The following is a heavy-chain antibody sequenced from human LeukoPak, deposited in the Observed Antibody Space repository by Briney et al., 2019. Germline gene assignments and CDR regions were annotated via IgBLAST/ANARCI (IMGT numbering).Heavy chain of an antibody. CDR2: ISGSGGST. Sequence: PGGSLRLSCAASGFTFSRYAMSWVRRAPGKGLEWVSAISGSGGSTYYADSVKGRFTISRDNSKNTLYLQMNSLRAEDTAVYYCAKSGFGWYDNQEYYFDYWGQGTLVTVSS. CDR1: GFTFSRYA. V-gene: IGHV3-23*01. CDR3: AKSGFGWYDNQEYYFDY. J-gene: IGHJ4*02. D-gene: IGHD2-15*01.